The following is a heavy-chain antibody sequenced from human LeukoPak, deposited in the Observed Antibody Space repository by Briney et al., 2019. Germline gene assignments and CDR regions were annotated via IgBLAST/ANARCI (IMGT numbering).Heavy chain of an antibody. Sequence: GGALRVSCAVSGITLSNYGMSWVRQAPGRGLEWVAGMNDSGGRTNNVGSVRGRLTLSRDNPQKALCLHMNSMRAEDTAVYFCAKRGVVIRVILVGFHKEAYYFDSWGQGALVTVSS. D-gene: IGHD3-22*01. CDR1: GITLSNYG. CDR3: AKRGVVIRVILVGFHKEAYYFDS. CDR2: MNDSGGRT. J-gene: IGHJ4*02. V-gene: IGHV3-23*01.